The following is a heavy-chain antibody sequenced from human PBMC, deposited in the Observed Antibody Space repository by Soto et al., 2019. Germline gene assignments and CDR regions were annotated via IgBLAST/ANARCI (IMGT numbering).Heavy chain of an antibody. Sequence: QVQLQESGPGLVKPSQTLSLTCTVSGGSISSGDYYWSWIRQPPGNGLEWIGYISYSGSTYYNPSLKSRVTIPVDTSKNQFSLKLSSVTAADTAVYYCARNDYGDQKPPFPDYWGPGTLVTVYS. J-gene: IGHJ4*02. D-gene: IGHD4-17*01. CDR2: ISYSGST. CDR1: GGSISSGDYY. CDR3: ARNDYGDQKPPFPDY. V-gene: IGHV4-30-4*01.